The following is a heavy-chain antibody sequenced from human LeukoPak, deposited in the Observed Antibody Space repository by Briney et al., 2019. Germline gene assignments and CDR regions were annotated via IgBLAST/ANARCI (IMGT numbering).Heavy chain of an antibody. D-gene: IGHD5-18*01. CDR1: GYTFTGYY. Sequence: ASVKVSCKASGYTFTGYYMHWVRQAPGQGLEWMGWINPNSGGTNYAQKFQGRFTITRDTSISTAYMELSRLRSDDTAVYYCARAGGRGYSYGMELFSDYWGQGTLVTVSS. J-gene: IGHJ4*02. CDR2: INPNSGGT. V-gene: IGHV1-2*02. CDR3: ARAGGRGYSYGMELFSDY.